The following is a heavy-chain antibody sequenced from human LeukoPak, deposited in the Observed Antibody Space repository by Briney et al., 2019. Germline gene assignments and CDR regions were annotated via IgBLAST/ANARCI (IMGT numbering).Heavy chain of an antibody. Sequence: SVKFSCKASGGTFSSYAIRWVRQAPGQGFEWMGGIIPIFGTANHAKKFQGRVTITADESTSTAYMELSNLRSEDTAVYYCARLFDSGSSYYFDYWGQGTLVTVSS. D-gene: IGHD3-10*01. J-gene: IGHJ4*02. V-gene: IGHV1-69*13. CDR3: ARLFDSGSSYYFDY. CDR1: GGTFSSYA. CDR2: IIPIFGTA.